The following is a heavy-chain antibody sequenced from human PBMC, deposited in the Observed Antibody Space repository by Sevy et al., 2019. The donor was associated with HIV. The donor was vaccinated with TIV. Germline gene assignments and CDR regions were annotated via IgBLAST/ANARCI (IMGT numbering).Heavy chain of an antibody. D-gene: IGHD6-13*01. CDR3: AKGDSTFYGMDV. J-gene: IGHJ6*02. V-gene: IGHV3-23*01. CDR1: GFTFSTYT. CDR2: ISGSGGST. Sequence: LRLSCAASGFTFSTYTMNWVRQAPGKGLEWVSAISGSGGSTYYADSVKGRFTISRDKSKNTLYLQMNNLRAEDTAVYYCAKGDSTFYGMDVWGQGTTVTVSS.